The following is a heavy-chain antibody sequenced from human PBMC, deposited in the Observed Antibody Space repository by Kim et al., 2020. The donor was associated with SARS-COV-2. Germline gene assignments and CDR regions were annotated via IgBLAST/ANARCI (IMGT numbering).Heavy chain of an antibody. D-gene: IGHD6-19*01. CDR1: GFTFSSYG. CDR2: ISYDGSNK. CDR3: AGGGGIAVAASPFSFDY. J-gene: IGHJ4*01. Sequence: GGSLRLSCAASGFTFSSYGVHWVRQAPGKGLEWVAVISYDGSNKYYADPVKGRFTISRDNSKNTLYLQMNSLRAEDTAVYYCAGGGGIAVAASPFSFDY. V-gene: IGHV3-30*03.